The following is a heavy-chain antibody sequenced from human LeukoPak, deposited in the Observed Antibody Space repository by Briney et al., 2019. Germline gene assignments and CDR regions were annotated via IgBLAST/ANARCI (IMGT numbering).Heavy chain of an antibody. Sequence: GGSLRLSCAASGFTFSGYSMNWVRQAPGKGLEWVSSISSSSSYIYYADSGKGRFTIPRDNAKTSLYLKMNSLRDEDTAVYYCAGARIRGILGSSGPDSDYWGQGTLVTVSS. CDR1: GFTFSGYS. V-gene: IGHV3-21*01. J-gene: IGHJ4*02. CDR2: ISSSSSYI. CDR3: AGARIRGILGSSGPDSDY. D-gene: IGHD3-22*01.